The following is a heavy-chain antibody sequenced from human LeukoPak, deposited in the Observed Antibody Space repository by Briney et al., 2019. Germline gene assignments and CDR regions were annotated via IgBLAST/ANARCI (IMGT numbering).Heavy chain of an antibody. CDR3: ARGTPTSPKRIAARPRKGFDP. D-gene: IGHD6-6*01. V-gene: IGHV4-34*01. J-gene: IGHJ5*02. Sequence: PGGSLRLSCAASGFTFDDYGMSWVRQAPGKGLEWIGEINYSGSTNYNPSLKSRVTISVDTSKNQFSLKLSSVTAADTAVYYCARGTPTSPKRIAARPRKGFDPWGQGTLVTVSS. CDR1: GFTFDDYG. CDR2: INYSGST.